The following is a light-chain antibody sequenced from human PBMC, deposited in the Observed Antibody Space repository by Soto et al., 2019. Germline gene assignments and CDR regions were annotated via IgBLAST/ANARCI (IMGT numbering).Light chain of an antibody. V-gene: IGKV4-1*01. CDR1: QSVLYSSNNKNY. J-gene: IGKJ1*01. CDR3: QQYYRPWT. Sequence: DIVVTQSPGSLAVSLGERATISSKSSQSVLYSSNNKNYLAWYQQKPGQPPKLLIYWASTRESGVPDRFSGSGSGTDFTLTISSLQAEDVAVYYCQQYYRPWTFGQGTKVEIK. CDR2: WAS.